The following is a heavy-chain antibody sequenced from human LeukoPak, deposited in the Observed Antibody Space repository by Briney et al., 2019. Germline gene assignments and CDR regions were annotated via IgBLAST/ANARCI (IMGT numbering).Heavy chain of an antibody. J-gene: IGHJ6*03. V-gene: IGHV3-43*02. CDR1: GFTFDDYA. Sequence: GGSLRLSCAASGFTFDDYAMHWVRQAPGKGLEWVSLISGDGGSTYYADSVKGRFTISRDNSKNSLYLQINSLITEDTALYYCATHDYYGSGSYYNVGYYYMDVWGKGTTVTVSS. CDR2: ISGDGGST. CDR3: ATHDYYGSGSYYNVGYYYMDV. D-gene: IGHD3-10*01.